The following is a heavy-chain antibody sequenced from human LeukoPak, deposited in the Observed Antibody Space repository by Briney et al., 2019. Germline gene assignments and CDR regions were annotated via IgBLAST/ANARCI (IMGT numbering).Heavy chain of an antibody. J-gene: IGHJ5*02. CDR1: GGSISSSSYY. CDR3: ARAGIMITFGGVLGFDR. Sequence: SETLSLTCTVSGGSISSSSYYWGWIRQPPGKGLEWIGSIYYSGSTYYNPSLKSRVTISVDTSKNQFSLKLSSVTAADTAVYYCARAGIMITFGGVLGFDRWGQGTLVTVSS. D-gene: IGHD3-16*01. V-gene: IGHV4-39*01. CDR2: IYYSGST.